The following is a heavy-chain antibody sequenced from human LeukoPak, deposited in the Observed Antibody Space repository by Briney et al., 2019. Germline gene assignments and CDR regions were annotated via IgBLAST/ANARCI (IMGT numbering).Heavy chain of an antibody. V-gene: IGHV4-34*01. CDR2: INHSGST. CDR3: ARVRAYDILTGYYTAYFDY. CDR1: GGSFSGYY. J-gene: IGHJ4*02. Sequence: PSETLSLTCAVYGGSFSGYYWSWIRQPPGKGLEWVGEINHSGSTNYNPSLKSRVTISVDTSKNQFSLKLSSVTAADTAVYYCARVRAYDILTGYYTAYFDYWGQGTLVTVSS. D-gene: IGHD3-9*01.